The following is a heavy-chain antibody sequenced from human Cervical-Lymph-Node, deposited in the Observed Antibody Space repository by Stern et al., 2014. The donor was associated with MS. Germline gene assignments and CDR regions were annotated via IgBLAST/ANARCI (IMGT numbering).Heavy chain of an antibody. J-gene: IGHJ6*02. Sequence: VQLVESGAEFQTPGASVKVSCKAPENPLTAYYIHWVRQAPGQGLEWIGWVNPYSGGPNFAQKFQGRVTMTRDTSINTAYVELSSLTSDDTAVYFCAREGSSGRTEQYAMDVWGQGTTVTVSS. V-gene: IGHV1-2*02. CDR2: VNPYSGGP. D-gene: IGHD6-6*01. CDR3: AREGSSGRTEQYAMDV. CDR1: ENPLTAYY.